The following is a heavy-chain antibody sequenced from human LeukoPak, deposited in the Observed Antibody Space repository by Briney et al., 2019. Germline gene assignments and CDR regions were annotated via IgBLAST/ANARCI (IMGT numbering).Heavy chain of an antibody. D-gene: IGHD4-17*01. CDR2: IYYSGIT. V-gene: IGHV4-39*07. Sequence: SETLSLTRTVSGGSISSSSYYWGWIRQPPGQGLEWICSIYYSGITYYNPSLKSRVTISVDTSKNQFSLKLSSVTAADTAVYYCARDTPSYGDYGHNWFDPWGQGTLVTVSS. CDR3: ARDTPSYGDYGHNWFDP. J-gene: IGHJ5*02. CDR1: GGSISSSSYY.